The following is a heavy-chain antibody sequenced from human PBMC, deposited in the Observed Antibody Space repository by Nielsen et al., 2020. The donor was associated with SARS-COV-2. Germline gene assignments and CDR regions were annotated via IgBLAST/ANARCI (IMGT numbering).Heavy chain of an antibody. CDR1: GGSISSSSYY. Sequence: SETLSLTCTVSGGSISSSSYYWGWIRQPPGKGLEWIGSIYYSGSTYYNPSLKSRVTISVDTSKNQFSLKLSSVTAADTAVYYCARSVHYYDFWSGSKYFDYWGQETLVTVSS. J-gene: IGHJ4*02. CDR3: ARSVHYYDFWSGSKYFDY. D-gene: IGHD3-3*01. CDR2: IYYSGST. V-gene: IGHV4-39*01.